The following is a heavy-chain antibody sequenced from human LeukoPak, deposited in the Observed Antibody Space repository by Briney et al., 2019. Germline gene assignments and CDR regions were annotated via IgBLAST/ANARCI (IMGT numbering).Heavy chain of an antibody. CDR2: ISYDGSNK. V-gene: IGHV3-30*03. D-gene: IGHD5-12*01. J-gene: IGHJ4*02. CDR1: GFGVSTNY. CDR3: ATSTDIVATIAWAFDY. Sequence: GGSLRLSCAASGFGVSTNYVSWFRQAPGKGLEWVAVISYDGSNKYYADSVKGRFTISRDNSKNTLYLQMNSLRAEDTAVYYCATSTDIVATIAWAFDYWGQGTLVTVSS.